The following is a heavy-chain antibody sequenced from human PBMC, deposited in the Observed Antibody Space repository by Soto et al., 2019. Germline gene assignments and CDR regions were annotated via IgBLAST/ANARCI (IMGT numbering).Heavy chain of an antibody. V-gene: IGHV3-23*01. J-gene: IGHJ4*02. CDR3: ASHENSGWLFAALDY. Sequence: PAGSLRPSCAASGCRYSGFAMSWVRQAPGKGLEWVSVISDRDGSTYFADSVKGRFTISRDDSKNMLFLQMNSLRAEDTAMYYCASHENSGWLFAALDYWGQGTLVTVSS. D-gene: IGHD3-22*01. CDR2: ISDRDGST. CDR1: GCRYSGFA.